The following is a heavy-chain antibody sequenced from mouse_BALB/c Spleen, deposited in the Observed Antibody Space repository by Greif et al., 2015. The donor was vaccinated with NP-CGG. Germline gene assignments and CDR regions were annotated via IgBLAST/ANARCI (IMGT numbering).Heavy chain of an antibody. Sequence: VKLMESGAELVRPGASVKLSCKASGYTFTSYWINWVKQRPGQGLEWIGNIYPSDSYTNYNQKFKDKATLTVDKSSSIAYMQLSSPTSEDSAVYYCTRWGYDGWYFDVWGAGTTVTVSS. CDR1: GYTFTSYW. V-gene: IGHV1-69*02. CDR3: TRWGYDGWYFDV. D-gene: IGHD2-2*01. J-gene: IGHJ1*01. CDR2: IYPSDSYT.